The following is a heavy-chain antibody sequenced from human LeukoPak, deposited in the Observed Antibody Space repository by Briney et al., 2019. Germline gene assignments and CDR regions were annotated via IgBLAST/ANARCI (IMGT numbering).Heavy chain of an antibody. Sequence: SETLSLTCTVSGGSISSGDYYWSWIRQPPGKGLEWIGYIYYSGSTYYNPSLRSRVTISVDTSKNQFSLKLSSVTAADTAVYYCAHDDYGDYIFDYWGQGTLVTVSS. CDR1: GGSISSGDYY. J-gene: IGHJ4*02. D-gene: IGHD4-17*01. CDR2: IYYSGST. V-gene: IGHV4-30-4*01. CDR3: AHDDYGDYIFDY.